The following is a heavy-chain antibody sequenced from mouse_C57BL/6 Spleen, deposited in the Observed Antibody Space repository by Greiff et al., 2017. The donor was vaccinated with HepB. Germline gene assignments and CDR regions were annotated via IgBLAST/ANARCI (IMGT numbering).Heavy chain of an antibody. CDR1: GYTFTDYY. V-gene: IGHV1-76*01. CDR3: ARSYYGNYDD. Sequence: QVQLQQSGAELVRPGASVKLSCKASGYTFTDYYINWVKQRPGQGLEWIARIYPGSGNTYYNEKFKGKATLTAEKSSSTAYMQLSSLTSEDSAVYFCARSYYGNYDDWGQGTTLTVSS. CDR2: IYPGSGNT. J-gene: IGHJ2*01. D-gene: IGHD2-10*01.